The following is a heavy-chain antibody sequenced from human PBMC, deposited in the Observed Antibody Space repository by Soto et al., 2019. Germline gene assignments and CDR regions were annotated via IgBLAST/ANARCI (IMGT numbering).Heavy chain of an antibody. CDR3: ASVVYCSGGSCSFAP. CDR1: GGSISSGGYS. V-gene: IGHV4-31*11. Sequence: SETLSLTCAVSGGSISSGGYSWSWIRQPPGKGLEWIGYIYYSGSTYYNPSLNSRVTISVDTSKNQFSLKLSSVTAADTAVYYCASVVYCSGGSCSFAPWGKRTLVTVSS. D-gene: IGHD2-15*01. J-gene: IGHJ5*02. CDR2: IYYSGST.